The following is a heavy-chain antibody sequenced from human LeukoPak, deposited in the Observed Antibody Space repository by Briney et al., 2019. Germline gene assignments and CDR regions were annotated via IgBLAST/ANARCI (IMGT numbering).Heavy chain of an antibody. CDR1: GGSISSSSYY. V-gene: IGHV4-39*07. CDR3: ARLTYGSGSYSAN. D-gene: IGHD3-10*01. CDR2: IYHSGST. J-gene: IGHJ4*02. Sequence: SETLSLTCTVSGGSISSSSYYWGWIRQPPGNGLEWIGSIYHSGSTYYNPSLKSRVTISVDTSKNQFSLKLSSVTAADTAVYYCARLTYGSGSYSANWGQGTLVTVSS.